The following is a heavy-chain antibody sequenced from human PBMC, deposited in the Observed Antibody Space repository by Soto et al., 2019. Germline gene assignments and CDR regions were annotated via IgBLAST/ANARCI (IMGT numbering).Heavy chain of an antibody. V-gene: IGHV4-30-4*01. CDR2: IYYSGST. Sequence: LSPPCPFSGGSLSSGYYYLSWIRQPPGKGLEWIGYIYYSGSTYYNPSLKSRVTISVDTSKNQFSLKLSSVTAADTAVYYCASGWRTYYYGMDVWGQGTKVTV. J-gene: IGHJ6*02. CDR3: ASGWRTYYYGMDV. D-gene: IGHD2-2*03. CDR1: GGSLSSGYYY.